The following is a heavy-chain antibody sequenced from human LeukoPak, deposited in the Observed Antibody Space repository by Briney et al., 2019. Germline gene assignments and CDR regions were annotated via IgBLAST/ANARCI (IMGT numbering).Heavy chain of an antibody. V-gene: IGHV5-51*01. CDR1: GYSFTSYW. CDR3: ARTLLVSGSREADY. D-gene: IGHD2-15*01. CDR2: IYPGDSDT. J-gene: IGHJ4*02. Sequence: GESLKISCKGSGYSFTSYWIGWVRQMPGKGLEWMGIIYPGDSDTRYSPSFQGQVTISVDKSINTAYLQWSSLKASDTAMYYCARTLLVSGSREADYWGQGALVTVSS.